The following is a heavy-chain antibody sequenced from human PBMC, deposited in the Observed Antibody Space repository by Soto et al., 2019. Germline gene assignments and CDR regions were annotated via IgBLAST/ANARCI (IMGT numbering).Heavy chain of an antibody. CDR3: AKIASGYCSSTSCVRNFYYYMDV. CDR2: IYPGGGGT. Sequence: ASVKVSCKASGYTFTNYAIHWVGQAPGQALEGMGWIYPGGGGTSYSQKFQGRVTMTRDTSASTVYMELSSLRSEDTAVYYCAKIASGYCSSTSCVRNFYYYMDVWGKGTTVTVSS. CDR1: GYTFTNYA. V-gene: IGHV1-3*01. D-gene: IGHD2-2*01. J-gene: IGHJ6*03.